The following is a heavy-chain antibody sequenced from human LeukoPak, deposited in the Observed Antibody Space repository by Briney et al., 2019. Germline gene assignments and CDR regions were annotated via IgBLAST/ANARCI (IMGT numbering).Heavy chain of an antibody. CDR1: GGTFSSYA. J-gene: IGHJ4*02. CDR3: ARDWGYCSGGSCYSS. D-gene: IGHD2-15*01. CDR2: IIPIFGTA. Sequence: SVKVSCKASGGTFSSYAISWVRHAPGQGVEWMGGIIPIFGTANYAQKFQGRVTITTHESTSTAYMELSSLRSEDTAVYYCARDWGYCSGGSCYSSWGQGTLVTVSS. V-gene: IGHV1-69*05.